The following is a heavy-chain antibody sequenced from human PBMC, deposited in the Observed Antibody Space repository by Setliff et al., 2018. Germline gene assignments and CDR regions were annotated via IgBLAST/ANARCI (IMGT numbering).Heavy chain of an antibody. CDR3: AREWGSNGWAFDI. Sequence: PSETLSLTCTVSGGSISSSRYYWGWIRQPPGEGLEWIGEINHSGSTNYNPSLKSRVTISVDTSKNQFSLKLSSVTAADTAVYYCAREWGSNGWAFDIWGQGTMVTVSS. V-gene: IGHV4-39*07. D-gene: IGHD3-16*01. CDR1: GGSISSSRYY. CDR2: INHSGST. J-gene: IGHJ3*02.